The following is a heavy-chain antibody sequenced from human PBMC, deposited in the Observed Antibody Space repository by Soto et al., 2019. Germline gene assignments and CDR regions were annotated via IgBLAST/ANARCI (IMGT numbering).Heavy chain of an antibody. CDR2: IKQDGSEK. D-gene: IGHD3-3*01. CDR3: ARAGTYYDFWSGYYIGSLYDY. V-gene: IGHV3-7*01. Sequence: GGSLRLSCAASGFTFSSYWMSWVRQAPGKGLEWVANIKQDGSEKYYVDSVKGRFTISRDNAKNSLYLQMNSLRAEDTAVYYCARAGTYYDFWSGYYIGSLYDYWGQGTLVTVSS. J-gene: IGHJ4*02. CDR1: GFTFSSYW.